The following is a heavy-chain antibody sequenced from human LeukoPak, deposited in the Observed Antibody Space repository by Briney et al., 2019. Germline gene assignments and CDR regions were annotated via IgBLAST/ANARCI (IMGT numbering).Heavy chain of an antibody. J-gene: IGHJ3*02. CDR1: GGSISSSSYY. D-gene: IGHD3-22*01. V-gene: IGHV4-39*01. Sequence: PSETLSLTCTVSGGSISSSSYYWAWIRQPPGKGLEWIGRVYYGGTTYYNPSLKSRVTISVDTSKNQYSLTLSSVTAADTAVFYCARHPDYYDSSGHFYVEAFHIWGQGTMVTVSS. CDR2: VYYGGTT. CDR3: ARHPDYYDSSGHFYVEAFHI.